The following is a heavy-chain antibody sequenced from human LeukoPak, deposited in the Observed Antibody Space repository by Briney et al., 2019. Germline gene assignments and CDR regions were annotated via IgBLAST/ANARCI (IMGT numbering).Heavy chain of an antibody. Sequence: SETLSLTCTVSGVSISDYYWTWIRQPPGKGLEWIGHIYYSGNTIYNPSLKSRVTISVDTSKNQFSLKLTSVTTADTAVYYCAGEDYFDSSGYASWRFDIWGQGTMVIVSS. CDR3: AGEDYFDSSGYASWRFDI. CDR2: IYYSGNT. D-gene: IGHD3-22*01. V-gene: IGHV4-59*01. J-gene: IGHJ3*02. CDR1: GVSISDYY.